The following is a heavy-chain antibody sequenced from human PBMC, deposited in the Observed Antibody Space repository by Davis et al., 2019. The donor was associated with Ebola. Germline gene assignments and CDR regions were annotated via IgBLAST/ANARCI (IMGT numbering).Heavy chain of an antibody. Sequence: ASVKVSCKASGYTFTSYAMHWVRQAPGQRLEWMGWINAGNGNTKYSQKFQGRVTITRDTSASTAYMELSRLRSDDTAVYYCARASEELREDYWGQGTLVTVSS. J-gene: IGHJ4*02. CDR2: INAGNGNT. CDR3: ARASEELREDY. D-gene: IGHD1-7*01. V-gene: IGHV1-3*01. CDR1: GYTFTSYA.